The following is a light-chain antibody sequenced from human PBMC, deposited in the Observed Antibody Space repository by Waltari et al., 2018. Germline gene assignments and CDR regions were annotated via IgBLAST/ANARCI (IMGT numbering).Light chain of an antibody. CDR3: CSYAGSSTFV. V-gene: IGLV2-23*01. CDR1: SSDVGSYNL. CDR2: ECN. J-gene: IGLJ1*01. Sequence: QSALTQPASVSGSPVQSITISCTGTSSDVGSYNLVSWYQQHPGKAPKLMIYECNKRPSGVSNRFSGSKSGNTASLTISGLQAEDEADYYCCSYAGSSTFVFGTGTKATVL.